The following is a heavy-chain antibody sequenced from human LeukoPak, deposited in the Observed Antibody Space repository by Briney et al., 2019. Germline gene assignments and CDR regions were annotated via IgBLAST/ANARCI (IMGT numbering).Heavy chain of an antibody. D-gene: IGHD5-12*01. CDR2: VKSDTDGGTT. V-gene: IGHV3-15*01. J-gene: IGHJ4*02. CDR1: EFTFNNAW. CDR3: TAGTGHSDHDY. Sequence: GGSLRLSCAASEFTFNNAWTSWGRQAPGKGLGWVGRVKSDTDGGTTDYAAPVKGRFTISRDDSKNMVYLQMNSLRTDDTAVYYCTAGTGHSDHDYWGQGTLVTVSS.